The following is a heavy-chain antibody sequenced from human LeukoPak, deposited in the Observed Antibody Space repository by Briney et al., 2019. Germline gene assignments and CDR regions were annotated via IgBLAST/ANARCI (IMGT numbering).Heavy chain of an antibody. CDR2: ISYDGSNK. V-gene: IGHV3-30-3*01. CDR1: GFTFSSYA. D-gene: IGHD6-13*01. J-gene: IGHJ4*02. CDR3: ARDVAAAGRAGY. Sequence: PGRSLRLSCAASGFTFSSYAMHWVRQAPGKGLEWVAVISYDGSNKYYADSVKGRFTISRDNSKNTLYLQMNSLRAEDTAVYYCARDVAAAGRAGYWGQGTLVTVSS.